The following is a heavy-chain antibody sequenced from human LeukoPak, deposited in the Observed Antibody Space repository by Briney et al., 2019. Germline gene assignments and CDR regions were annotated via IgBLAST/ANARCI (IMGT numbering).Heavy chain of an antibody. V-gene: IGHV3-23*01. CDR1: GFTFSSYA. Sequence: GGSLRLSCAASGFTFSSYAMSWVRQAPGKGLEWVSAISGSGGSTYYADSVKGRFTISRDNSKNTLYLQMNSLRAEDTAVYYCARGVDIVRMVYAVHFDYWGQGTLVTVSS. CDR3: ARGVDIVRMVYAVHFDY. D-gene: IGHD2-8*01. J-gene: IGHJ4*02. CDR2: ISGSGGST.